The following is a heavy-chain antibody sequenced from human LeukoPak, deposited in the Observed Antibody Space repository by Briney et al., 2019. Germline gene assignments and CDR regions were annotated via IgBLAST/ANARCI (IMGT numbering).Heavy chain of an antibody. CDR2: IYYSGST. D-gene: IGHD4-4*01. CDR3: ARGWGTVTSFDY. J-gene: IGHJ4*02. Sequence: PSETLSLTCTVSGGSISSYYWSWIRQPPGKELEWIGYIYYSGSTNYNPSLKSRVTISVDTSKNQFSLKLSSVTAADTAVYYCARGWGTVTSFDYWGQGTLVTVSS. V-gene: IGHV4-59*08. CDR1: GGSISSYY.